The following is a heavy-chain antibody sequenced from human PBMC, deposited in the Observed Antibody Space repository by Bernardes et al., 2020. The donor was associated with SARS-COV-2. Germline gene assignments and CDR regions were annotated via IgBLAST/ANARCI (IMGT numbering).Heavy chain of an antibody. V-gene: IGHV4-39*01. J-gene: IGHJ4*02. Sequence: SETLSLTRTVFGGSIDNDNYYWAWIRQPPGKGPEWIGSIYYTGSTYYNPSLKSRLTISVDTSKNRFSLRLSSVTATDTAVYYCVRHGYSNYGGIWAFDYWGQGTLVTVSS. CDR3: VRHGYSNYGGIWAFDY. D-gene: IGHD4-4*01. CDR1: GGSIDNDNYY. CDR2: IYYTGST.